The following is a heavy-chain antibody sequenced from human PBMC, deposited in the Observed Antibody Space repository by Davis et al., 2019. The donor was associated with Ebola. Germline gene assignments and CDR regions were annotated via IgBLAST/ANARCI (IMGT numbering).Heavy chain of an antibody. Sequence: GESLKISCKGSGYSFTSYWIGWVRQMPGKGLEWMGIIYPGDSDTRYSPSFQGQVTISADKSISTAYLQWSSLKASDTAMYYCARQGSGYTYYYYYGMDVWGQGTTVTVSS. J-gene: IGHJ6*02. CDR2: IYPGDSDT. D-gene: IGHD3-3*01. V-gene: IGHV5-51*01. CDR1: GYSFTSYW. CDR3: ARQGSGYTYYYYYGMDV.